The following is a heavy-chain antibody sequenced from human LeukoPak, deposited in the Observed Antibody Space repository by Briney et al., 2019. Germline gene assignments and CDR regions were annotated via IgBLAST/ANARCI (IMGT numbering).Heavy chain of an antibody. CDR2: INHSGST. Sequence: SETLSLTCAVYGGSFSGYYWSWIRQPPGKGLEWIGEINHSGSTNYNPSLKSRVTISVDTSKNQFSLKLSSVTAADTAVYYCARHGEHRWFDPWGQGTLVTVSS. V-gene: IGHV4-34*01. D-gene: IGHD3-10*01. CDR1: GGSFSGYY. J-gene: IGHJ5*02. CDR3: ARHGEHRWFDP.